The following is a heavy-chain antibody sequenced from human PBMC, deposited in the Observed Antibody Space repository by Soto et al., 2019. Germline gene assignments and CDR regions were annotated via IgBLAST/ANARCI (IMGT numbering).Heavy chain of an antibody. CDR2: INPNSGAT. V-gene: IGHV1-2*02. Sequence: VQLVQSGAGVKKPGASVKGSCKASGYPFTRYYLHWVRQAPGQRLEWMGWINPNSGATNYAENLQGRVTLTRDTSISTAYMELTRLTSEDTAVYYCAKSIIRFLEWSSPFDPWGQGTLVTVSS. CDR1: GYPFTRYY. J-gene: IGHJ5*02. CDR3: AKSIIRFLEWSSPFDP. D-gene: IGHD3-3*01.